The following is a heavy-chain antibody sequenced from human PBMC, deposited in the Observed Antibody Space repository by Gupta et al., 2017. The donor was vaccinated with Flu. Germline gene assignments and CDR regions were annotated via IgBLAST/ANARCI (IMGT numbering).Heavy chain of an antibody. Sequence: QVQLVESGGGLVKPGGSLRLSCAASGFTFSDYYMSWIRQAPGKGLEWVSYISSSSSYTNYADSVKGRFTISRDNAKNSLYLQMNSLRAEDTAVYYCARDRYSSSWRRRNKYYFDYWGQGTLVTVSS. CDR1: GFTFSDYY. CDR2: ISSSSSYT. D-gene: IGHD6-13*01. CDR3: ARDRYSSSWRRRNKYYFDY. J-gene: IGHJ4*02. V-gene: IGHV3-11*05.